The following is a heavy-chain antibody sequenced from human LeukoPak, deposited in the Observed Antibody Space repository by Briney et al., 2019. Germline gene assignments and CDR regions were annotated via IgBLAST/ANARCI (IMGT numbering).Heavy chain of an antibody. J-gene: IGHJ4*02. D-gene: IGHD6-13*01. CDR1: GGSSSGYY. CDR2: INHSGST. V-gene: IGHV4-34*01. Sequence: KPSETLSLTCAVYGGSSSGYYWSWIRQPPGKGLEWIGEINHSGSTNYNPSLKSRVTISVDTSKNQFSLKLSSVTAADTAVYYCARGRTELAAAGNIDYWGQGTLVTVSS. CDR3: ARGRTELAAAGNIDY.